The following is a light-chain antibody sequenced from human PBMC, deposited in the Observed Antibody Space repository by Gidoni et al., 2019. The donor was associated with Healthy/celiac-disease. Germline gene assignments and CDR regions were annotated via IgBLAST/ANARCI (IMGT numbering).Light chain of an antibody. CDR2: DAS. V-gene: IGKV3-11*01. J-gene: IGKJ4*01. CDR1: QSVSSY. Sequence: EIVLTQSPATLSLSPGERATLSCRARQSVSSYLAWYQQKPGQAPRLLIYDASNRATGIPPRFSGSGSGTDFTLTISSLEPEDFAVYYCQQRSNWLTFGGGTKVEIK. CDR3: QQRSNWLT.